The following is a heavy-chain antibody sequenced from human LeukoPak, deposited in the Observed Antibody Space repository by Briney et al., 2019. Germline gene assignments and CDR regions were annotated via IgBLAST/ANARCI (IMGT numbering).Heavy chain of an antibody. Sequence: PGGSLRLSCAASGFTFSSYGMHWVRQAPGKGLEWVAFIRYDGSNKYYADSVKGRFTISRDNSKNTLYLQMNSLRAEDTAVYYCAKEVDIVATIEYYFDYWGQGTLVTVSS. D-gene: IGHD5-12*01. CDR3: AKEVDIVATIEYYFDY. CDR1: GFTFSSYG. CDR2: IRYDGSNK. V-gene: IGHV3-30*02. J-gene: IGHJ4*02.